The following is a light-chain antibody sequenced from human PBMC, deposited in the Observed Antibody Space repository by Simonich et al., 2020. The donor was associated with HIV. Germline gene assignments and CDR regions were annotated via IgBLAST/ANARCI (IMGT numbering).Light chain of an antibody. Sequence: QSALTQPASVSGSPGQSITISCTGTSSDVGGFNYVSWYQQPPGKAPNLMLYDVSKRPSGVSNRFAGSKSGNTASLTISGLQAEDEADYYCSSYTSSSTLVFGGGTKLTVL. J-gene: IGLJ2*01. CDR1: SSDVGGFNY. V-gene: IGLV2-14*01. CDR2: DVS. CDR3: SSYTSSSTLV.